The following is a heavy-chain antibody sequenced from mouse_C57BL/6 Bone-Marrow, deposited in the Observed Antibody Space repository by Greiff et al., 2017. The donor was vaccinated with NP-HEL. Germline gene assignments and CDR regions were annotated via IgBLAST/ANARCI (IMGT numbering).Heavy chain of an antibody. CDR1: GFTFSSYA. CDR3: TRDYGSSYWFAY. CDR2: ISSGGDYI. Sequence: EVQLVASGEGLVKPGGSLKLSCAASGFTFSSYAMSWVRQTPEKRLEWVAYISSGGDYIYYADTVTGRFTISRDNARNTLYLQMSSLKSEDTAMYYCTRDYGSSYWFAYWGQGTLVTVS. D-gene: IGHD1-1*01. J-gene: IGHJ3*01. V-gene: IGHV5-9-1*02.